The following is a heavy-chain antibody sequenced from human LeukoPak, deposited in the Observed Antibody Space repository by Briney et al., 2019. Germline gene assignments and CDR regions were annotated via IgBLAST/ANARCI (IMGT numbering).Heavy chain of an antibody. CDR2: MSYDGSYK. CDR3: AKYCSSSNYYYGMDV. J-gene: IGHJ6*02. D-gene: IGHD6-13*01. Sequence: GRSLRLSCAASGFTFSSYGMHWVRRAPGKGLEWVAVMSYDGSYKQYADPVKGRFTVSRDNSEKTLYLQMNSLRAEDTAVYYCAKYCSSSNYYYGMDVWGQGTTVTVSS. V-gene: IGHV3-30*18. CDR1: GFTFSSYG.